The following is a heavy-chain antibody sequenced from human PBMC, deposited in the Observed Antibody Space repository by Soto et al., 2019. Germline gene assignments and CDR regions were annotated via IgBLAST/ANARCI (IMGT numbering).Heavy chain of an antibody. CDR2: TRDKANSYTT. V-gene: IGHV3-72*01. CDR1: GFTFSDHY. Sequence: GGSLRLSGAASGFTFSDHYMDWVRQAPGKGLEWVGRTRDKANSYTTEYAASVKGRFTISRDDSKNSLYLQMNSLKTEDTAVYYCARGVFLQQLAPSPYYYYGMDVWGQGTTVTVSS. CDR3: ARGVFLQQLAPSPYYYYGMDV. J-gene: IGHJ6*02. D-gene: IGHD6-13*01.